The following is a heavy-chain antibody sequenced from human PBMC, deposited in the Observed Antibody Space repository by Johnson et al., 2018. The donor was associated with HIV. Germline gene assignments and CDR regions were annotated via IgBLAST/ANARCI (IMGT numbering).Heavy chain of an antibody. J-gene: IGHJ3*02. Sequence: VQLVESGGGLVQPGGSLRLSCAACGFIFSNYWMSWVRQAPGKGLEWVANIKQDGSEEYYVDSVKGRFTISRDNAKNSLYLQMNTLRAEDTAVYYCASRWGGSGWNGAFDIWGQGTMVTVSS. CDR3: ASRWGGSGWNGAFDI. CDR1: GFIFSNYW. D-gene: IGHD6-19*01. V-gene: IGHV3-7*01. CDR2: IKQDGSEE.